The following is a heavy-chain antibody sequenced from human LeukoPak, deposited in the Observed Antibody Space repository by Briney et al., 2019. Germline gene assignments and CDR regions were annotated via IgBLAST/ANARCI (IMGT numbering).Heavy chain of an antibody. Sequence: GGSLRLSCVASGFTFCSYGMHWVRQAPGKGLEWVAFVRYDGSNKYYADSVKGRFTISRDNSKNTMYLQMNSLRVEGTAVYYFAKDRGSSWTFDYWGQGTLVTVSS. CDR3: AKDRGSSWTFDY. CDR1: GFTFCSYG. CDR2: VRYDGSNK. D-gene: IGHD6-13*01. J-gene: IGHJ4*02. V-gene: IGHV3-30*02.